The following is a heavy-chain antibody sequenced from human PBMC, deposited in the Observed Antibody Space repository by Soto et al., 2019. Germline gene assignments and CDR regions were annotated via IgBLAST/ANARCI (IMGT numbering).Heavy chain of an antibody. V-gene: IGHV1-3*01. D-gene: IGHD5-12*01. CDR3: ARDHGYRGSEKVDP. Sequence: PLVQSGADVKKPGASVKVSCKTSGYIFTSYDIHWVRQAPGQNLEWMGWINVGNGDTKYSERFQGRLTLTRDTSASTAYMELSTLRSEDTAVYFCARDHGYRGSEKVDPRGQGTLVTVSS. CDR2: INVGNGDT. CDR1: GYIFTSYD. J-gene: IGHJ5*02.